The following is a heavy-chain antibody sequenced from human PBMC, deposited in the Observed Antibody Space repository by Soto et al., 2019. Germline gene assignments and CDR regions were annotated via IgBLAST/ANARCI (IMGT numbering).Heavy chain of an antibody. D-gene: IGHD2-15*01. Sequence: EVQLVESGGGLVQPGGSLRLSCTASGFIVSDTYVNWVRQAPGKGLEWVSVISNRGDTHYADSVRGRFSLSRDISDNTLHLQMNNLRVEDTAVYYCAREPLDCRGGSCSITGDADDIWGQGKMVTVSS. CDR2: ISNRGDT. J-gene: IGHJ3*02. V-gene: IGHV3-66*01. CDR3: AREPLDCRGGSCSITGDADDI. CDR1: GFIVSDTY.